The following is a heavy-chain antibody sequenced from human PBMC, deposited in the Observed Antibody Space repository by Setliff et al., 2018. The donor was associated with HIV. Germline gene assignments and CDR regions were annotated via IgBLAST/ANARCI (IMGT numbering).Heavy chain of an antibody. CDR3: VRSDSSGAYWYSGFY. D-gene: IGHD2-15*01. J-gene: IGHJ4*02. CDR1: GFTFSSYA. V-gene: IGHV3-23*01. Sequence: GGSLRLSCAASGFTFSSYAMAWVRQAPGKGLEWVSTISATGDTPFYANSVKGRLTISRDNSKNTLYLQMNSLRAEDTAVYYCVRSDSSGAYWYSGFYWGQGTLVTVSS. CDR2: ISATGDTP.